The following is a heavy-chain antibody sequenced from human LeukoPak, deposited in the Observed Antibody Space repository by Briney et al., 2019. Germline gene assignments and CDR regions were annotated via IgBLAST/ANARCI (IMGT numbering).Heavy chain of an antibody. V-gene: IGHV1-24*01. CDR3: VTGRVVVAATDSLGDY. CDR2: FDPEDGET. J-gene: IGHJ4*02. D-gene: IGHD2-15*01. Sequence: ASVKVSCKVSGYTLTELSMHWVRQAPGKGIEWMGGFDPEDGETIYAQKFQGRVTMTEDTSTDTAYMELSSLRSEDTAVYYCVTGRVVVAATDSLGDYWGQGTLVTVSS. CDR1: GYTLTELS.